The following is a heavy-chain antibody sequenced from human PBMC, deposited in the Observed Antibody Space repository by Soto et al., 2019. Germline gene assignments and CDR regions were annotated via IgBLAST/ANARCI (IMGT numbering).Heavy chain of an antibody. J-gene: IGHJ5*02. CDR1: GGSFSGYY. CDR2: INHSGST. CDR3: ARGPFGSSREHGEGINWLDP. D-gene: IGHD3-16*01. V-gene: IGHV4-34*01. Sequence: KPSETLSLTCAVYGGSFSGYYWSWIRQPPGKGLEWIGEINHSGSTNYNPSLKSRVTISVDTSKNQFSLKLSSVTAADTAVYYCARGPFGSSREHGEGINWLDPWGQGTLVTVSS.